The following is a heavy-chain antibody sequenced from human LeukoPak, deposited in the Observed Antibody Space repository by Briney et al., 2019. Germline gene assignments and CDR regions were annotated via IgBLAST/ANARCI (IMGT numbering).Heavy chain of an antibody. CDR1: GGSVSSSPYY. D-gene: IGHD1-1*01. CDR3: VRHMAGTTEDH. J-gene: IGHJ4*02. CDR2: MYQGGSN. Sequence: SETLSLTCTVSGGSVSSSPYYWGWIRQPPGKGLEYIGTMYQGGSNSTNPSLQSRVTISADTSKNEIALHLRSVTAADTAVYYCVRHMAGTTEDHWGQGTLVTVSS. V-gene: IGHV4-39*01.